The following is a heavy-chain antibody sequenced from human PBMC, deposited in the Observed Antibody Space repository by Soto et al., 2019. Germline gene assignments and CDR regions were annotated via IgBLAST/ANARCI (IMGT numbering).Heavy chain of an antibody. J-gene: IGHJ4*02. CDR1: GFTFSTDW. V-gene: IGHV3-7*02. Sequence: PGGSLRLSCAASGFTFSTDWMSWVRHAPGKGPEFVANIKEDGGVKYYVDSVRGRFTISRDNAKNSVYLQMNSLRAEDTAVYYCASWYSNPHWGQGTLVTVSS. CDR2: IKEDGGVK. D-gene: IGHD6-13*01. CDR3: ASWYSNPH.